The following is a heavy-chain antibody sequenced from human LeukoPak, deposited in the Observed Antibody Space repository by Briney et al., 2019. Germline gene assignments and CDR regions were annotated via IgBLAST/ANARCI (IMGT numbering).Heavy chain of an antibody. CDR2: ISWNSGSI. CDR3: AKDISWNPDAFDI. CDR1: GFTFDDYA. V-gene: IGHV3-9*01. D-gene: IGHD1-1*01. J-gene: IGHJ3*02. Sequence: GRSLRLSCAASGFTFDDYAMHWVRQAPGKGLEWVSGISWNSGSIGYADSVKGRFTISRDNAKNSLYLQMNSLRAEDTALYYRAKDISWNPDAFDIWGQGTMVTVSS.